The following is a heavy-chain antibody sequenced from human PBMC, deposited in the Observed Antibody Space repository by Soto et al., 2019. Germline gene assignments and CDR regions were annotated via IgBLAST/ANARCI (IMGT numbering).Heavy chain of an antibody. CDR2: IYYSGST. Sequence: PSETLSLTCTVSGGSISSYYWSWIRQPPGKGLEWIGYIYYSGSTNYNPSLKSRVTISVDTSKNQFSLKLSSVTAADTAVYYCARDRYNWNYGWRWFDPWGQGTMVTVYS. CDR1: GGSISSYY. D-gene: IGHD1-7*01. CDR3: ARDRYNWNYGWRWFDP. J-gene: IGHJ5*02. V-gene: IGHV4-59*01.